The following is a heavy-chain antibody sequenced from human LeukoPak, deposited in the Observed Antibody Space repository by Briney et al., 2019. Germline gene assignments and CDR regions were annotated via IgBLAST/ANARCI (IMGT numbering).Heavy chain of an antibody. J-gene: IGHJ4*02. Sequence: SVKVSCKASGGTFSSYAISWVRQAPGQGLGWMGRIIPILGIANYAQKFQGRVTITADKSTSTAYMELSSLRSEDTAVYYCARDLEVSSSSWYGEYYFDYWGQGTLVTVSS. CDR3: ARDLEVSSSSWYGEYYFDY. CDR2: IIPILGIA. CDR1: GGTFSSYA. D-gene: IGHD6-13*01. V-gene: IGHV1-69*04.